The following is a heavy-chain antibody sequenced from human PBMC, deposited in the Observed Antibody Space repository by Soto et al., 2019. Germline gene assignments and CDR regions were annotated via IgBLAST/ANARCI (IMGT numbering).Heavy chain of an antibody. CDR3: ARDHGGGITFE. D-gene: IGHD3-16*01. J-gene: IGHJ4*02. V-gene: IGHV1-18*01. CDR1: GYTFTSYA. Sequence: QVQLVQSGAEVKKPGASVKVSCKASGYTFTSYAISWVRQAPGQGLEWMGWISAYNGNTKYAQKLQGRVTMTTDTSTRTDYMELRSLRSDDTSVYYCARDHGGGITFEWGQGTLVTVSS. CDR2: ISAYNGNT.